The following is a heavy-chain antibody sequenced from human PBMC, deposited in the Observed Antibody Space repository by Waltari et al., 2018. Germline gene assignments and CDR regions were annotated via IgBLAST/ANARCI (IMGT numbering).Heavy chain of an antibody. CDR2: INAASGNT. V-gene: IGHV1-3*01. CDR1: GYTFISYP. J-gene: IGHJ3*02. Sequence: QVQFVQSGAEVKQAGASVKVSCKASGYTFISYPIHWVRQAPGQRPEWMGWINAASGNTKYSQKLQGRVTITRDTSASTAYMELSSLISEDTAVYYCARVPDSGTYLGAFHIWGQGTMVTVSS. CDR3: ARVPDSGTYLGAFHI. D-gene: IGHD1-26*01.